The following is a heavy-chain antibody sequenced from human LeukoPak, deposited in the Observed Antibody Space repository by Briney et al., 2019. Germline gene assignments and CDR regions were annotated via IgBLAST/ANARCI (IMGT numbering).Heavy chain of an antibody. Sequence: PSETLSLTCTVSGGSIRSSYYYWSWIRQPPGKGLEWIGEINHSGSTNYNPSLKSRVTISVDTSKNQFSLKLSSVTAADTAVYYCARGPFYMVRESNRVWFDPWGQGTLVTVSS. V-gene: IGHV4-39*07. D-gene: IGHD3-10*01. CDR3: ARGPFYMVRESNRVWFDP. CDR2: INHSGST. J-gene: IGHJ5*02. CDR1: GGSIRSSYYY.